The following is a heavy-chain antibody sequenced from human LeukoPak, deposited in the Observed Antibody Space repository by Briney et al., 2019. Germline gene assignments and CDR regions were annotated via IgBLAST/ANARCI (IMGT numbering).Heavy chain of an antibody. J-gene: IGHJ6*03. V-gene: IGHV3-74*01. CDR3: ARARRITMLRGVVIRERFYYYMDV. CDR1: GFTFNNYW. CDR2: INTDGSSI. Sequence: GGSLRLSCAAPGFTFNNYWMHWVRQTPGKGLVWVSRINTDGSSISYADSVKGRFTISRDNAKNTLFLQMNRLRAEDTAVYYCARARRITMLRGVVIRERFYYYMDVWGKGTTVTISS. D-gene: IGHD3-10*01.